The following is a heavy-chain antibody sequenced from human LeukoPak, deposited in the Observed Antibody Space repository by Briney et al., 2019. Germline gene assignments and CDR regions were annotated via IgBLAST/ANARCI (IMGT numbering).Heavy chain of an antibody. CDR3: ASGPNCSSTSCYTVRYYYYMDV. V-gene: IGHV4-59*01. J-gene: IGHJ6*03. Sequence: SETLSLTCTVSGGSISSYYWSWIRQPPGKGLEWIGYIYYSGSTNYNPSLKSRVTISVDTSKNQFSLKLSSVTAADTAVYYCASGPNCSSTSCYTVRYYYYMDVWGKGTTVTVSS. D-gene: IGHD2-2*02. CDR2: IYYSGST. CDR1: GGSISSYY.